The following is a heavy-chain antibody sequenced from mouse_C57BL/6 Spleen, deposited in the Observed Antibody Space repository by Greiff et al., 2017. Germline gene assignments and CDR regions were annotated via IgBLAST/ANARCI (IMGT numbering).Heavy chain of an antibody. J-gene: IGHJ4*01. V-gene: IGHV1-9*01. CDR2: ILPGSGST. CDR3: SRSGDYYEKGYAMDY. CDR1: GYTFTGYW. D-gene: IGHD1-1*01. Sequence: VQLQQSGAELMKPGASVKLSCKATGYTFTGYWIEWVKQRPGHGLEWIGEILPGSGSTNYNEKFKGKATFTADTSSNTAYMQLSSLTTEDSAIYDGSRSGDYYEKGYAMDYWGQGTSVTVSS.